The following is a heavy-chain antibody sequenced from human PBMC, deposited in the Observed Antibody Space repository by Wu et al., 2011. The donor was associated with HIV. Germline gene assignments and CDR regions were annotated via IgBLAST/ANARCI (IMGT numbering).Heavy chain of an antibody. CDR2: IYHSGST. D-gene: IGHD4-17*01. CDR1: GYSISSGYY. V-gene: IGHV4-38-2*01. CDR3: ARVNYGDYGFPPXTSNRWFDP. Sequence: QVQLQESGPGLVKPSETLSLTCAVSGYSISSGYYWGWIRQPPGKGLEWIGSIYHSGSTYYNPSLKSRVTISVDTSKNQFSLKLSSVTAAATAVYYCARVNYGDYGFPPXTSNRWFDPWGQGTLVTVSS. J-gene: IGHJ5*02.